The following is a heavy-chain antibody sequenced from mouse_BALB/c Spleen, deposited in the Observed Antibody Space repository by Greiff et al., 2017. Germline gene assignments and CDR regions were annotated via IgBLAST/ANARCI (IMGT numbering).Heavy chain of an antibody. V-gene: IGHV14-3*02. CDR3: AREDDYEGGFAY. D-gene: IGHD2-4*01. CDR1: GFNIKDTY. CDR2: IDPANGNT. J-gene: IGHJ3*01. Sequence: VQLQQSGAELVKPGASVKLSCTASGFNIKDTYMHWVKQRPEQGLEWIGRIDPANGNTKYDPKFQGKATITADTSSNTAYLQLSSLTSEDTAVYYCAREDDYEGGFAYWGQGTLVTVSA.